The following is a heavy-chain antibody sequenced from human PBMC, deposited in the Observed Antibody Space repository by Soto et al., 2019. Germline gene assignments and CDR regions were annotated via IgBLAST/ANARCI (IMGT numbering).Heavy chain of an antibody. CDR2: IWYYGSNK. J-gene: IGHJ3*02. Sequence: WGSLRLFCAASGFTFSSYGMHWVRQGPGKGLEWVAVIWYYGSNKYYADSVKGRFNISRDNSKNTLYLQMNSLRAEDTAVYYCARCQTDSSRYLDASEIWGNGKIVAVS. D-gene: IGHD3-22*01. CDR1: GFTFSSYG. CDR3: ARCQTDSSRYLDASEI. V-gene: IGHV3-33*08.